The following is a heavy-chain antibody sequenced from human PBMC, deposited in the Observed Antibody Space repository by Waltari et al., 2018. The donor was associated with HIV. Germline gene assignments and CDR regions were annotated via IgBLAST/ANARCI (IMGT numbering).Heavy chain of an antibody. J-gene: IGHJ3*02. D-gene: IGHD1-26*01. V-gene: IGHV5-51*03. CDR2: ICPADSDP. CDR3: ARRLVGADAFEI. CDR1: AYSFSSYW. Sequence: EVQLVLSGAEVEKSGQSLQLSWKGSAYSFSSYWIGWVRQAPGTGLGWMGDICPADSDPTYNPSFRGQVTISVDTSISTADVQWRGLKASDTAVYFCARRLVGADAFEIWGQGTEVIVSS.